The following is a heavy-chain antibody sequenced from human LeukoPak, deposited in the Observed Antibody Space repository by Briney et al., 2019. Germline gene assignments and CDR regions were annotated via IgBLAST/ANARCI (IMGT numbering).Heavy chain of an antibody. CDR1: GYTFTGYY. J-gene: IGHJ4*02. CDR3: ARMDRQLVQGFDY. D-gene: IGHD6-13*01. CDR2: INPNSGGT. Sequence: ASVRVSCKASGYTFTGYYMHWVRQAPGQGLEWMGWINPNSGGTNYAQKFQGRVTMTRDTSISTAYMELSRLRSDDTAVYYCARMDRQLVQGFDYWGQGTLVTVSS. V-gene: IGHV1-2*02.